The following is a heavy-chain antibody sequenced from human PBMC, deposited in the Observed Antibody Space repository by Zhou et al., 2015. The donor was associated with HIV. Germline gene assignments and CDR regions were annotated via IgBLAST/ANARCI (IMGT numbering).Heavy chain of an antibody. V-gene: IGHV3-30-3*01. J-gene: IGHJ4*02. D-gene: IGHD6-6*01. CDR1: GFTFRTYT. CDR3: ARINGQLVPYFDY. Sequence: VQLVESGGGVVQPGKSLRLSCAASGFTFRTYTIHWVRQAPGKGLEWVGLISFDGSDKYYADSVKGRFTVSRDNYQNTVHLQMNSLRPEDTAVYYCARINGQLVPYFDYWGQGTLVTVSS. CDR2: ISFDGSDK.